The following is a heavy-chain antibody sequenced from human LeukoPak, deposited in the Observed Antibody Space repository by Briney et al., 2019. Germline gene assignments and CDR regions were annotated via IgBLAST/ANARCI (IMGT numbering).Heavy chain of an antibody. V-gene: IGHV3-33*06. CDR2: IWYDGSNK. J-gene: IGHJ3*02. CDR3: AKDGGKATATDAFDI. Sequence: GRSLRLSCAASGFTFSSYGMHWVRQAPGKGLEWVAVIWYDGSNKYYADSVKGRFTISRDNSKNKLYLPMNSLRAEDTAVYYCAKDGGKATATDAFDIWGQGTMVTVSS. CDR1: GFTFSSYG. D-gene: IGHD3-10*01.